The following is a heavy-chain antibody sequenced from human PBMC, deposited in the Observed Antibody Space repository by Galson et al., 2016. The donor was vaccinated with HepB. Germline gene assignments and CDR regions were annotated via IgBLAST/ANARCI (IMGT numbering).Heavy chain of an antibody. V-gene: IGHV3-23*01. Sequence: SLRLSCAASGFTYSTYGMSWVRQAPGKGLEWVSGVSGSGSNTYYADSVKGRFTISRDNSKNTLYLQMTSLRAEDTAIYYCAKGDGWLASSWGQGTLVTVST. J-gene: IGHJ5*02. D-gene: IGHD6-19*01. CDR3: AKGDGWLASS. CDR1: GFTYSTYG. CDR2: VSGSGSNT.